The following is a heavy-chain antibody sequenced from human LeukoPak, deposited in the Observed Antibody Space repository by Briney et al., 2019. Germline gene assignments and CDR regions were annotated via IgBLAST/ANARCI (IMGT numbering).Heavy chain of an antibody. J-gene: IGHJ3*02. CDR1: DDSFSSHY. CDR3: ARDLVTVTKGSDI. Sequence: SETLSLTCAVSDDSFSSHYWTWIRQPPGKGLEWIGYISYIGTTNYNPSLKSRVTISIDTSKNQFSLKLSSVTAADTAVYYCARDLVTVTKGSDIWGQGTMVSVSS. CDR2: ISYIGTT. D-gene: IGHD4-17*01. V-gene: IGHV4-59*11.